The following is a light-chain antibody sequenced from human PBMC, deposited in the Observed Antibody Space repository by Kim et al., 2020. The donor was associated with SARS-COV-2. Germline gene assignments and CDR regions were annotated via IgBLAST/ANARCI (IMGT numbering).Light chain of an antibody. Sequence: PGERATLSCRASQSVSSYLAWYQQKPGQAPRLLIYDASNRATGIPARFSGSGSGTDFTLTISSLEPEDFAVYYCQQSSNWPPMGFFGPGTKVDIK. CDR1: QSVSSY. CDR2: DAS. V-gene: IGKV3-11*01. J-gene: IGKJ3*01. CDR3: QQSSNWPPMGF.